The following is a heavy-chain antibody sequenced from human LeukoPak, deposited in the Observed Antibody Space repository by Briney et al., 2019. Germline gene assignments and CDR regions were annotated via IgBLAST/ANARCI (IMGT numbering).Heavy chain of an antibody. D-gene: IGHD6-13*01. J-gene: IGHJ5*02. Sequence: SGTLSLTCAVSGVSISSNLWWTWVRQPPGKGLEWIAEIHHSGSTYYNPSLKSRVTISVDTSKNQFSLKLSSVTAADTAVYYCAREGGSSWVYNWFDPWGQGTLVTVSS. CDR2: IHHSGST. CDR1: GVSISSNLW. CDR3: AREGGSSWVYNWFDP. V-gene: IGHV4-4*02.